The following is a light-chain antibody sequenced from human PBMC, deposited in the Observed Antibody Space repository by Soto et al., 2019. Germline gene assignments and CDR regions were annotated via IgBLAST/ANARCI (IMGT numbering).Light chain of an antibody. J-gene: IGLJ3*02. Sequence: QSVLTQPPSVSGAPGQRVTISCTGSSSNIGAGYDVHWYQQLPGTAPKLLIYGNSNRPSGVPDRFSGSKSGTSASLAITGLQAEDEADYYGQSDDSGLSGWVFGGGTKLTVL. CDR3: QSDDSGLSGWV. CDR1: SSNIGAGYD. CDR2: GNS. V-gene: IGLV1-40*01.